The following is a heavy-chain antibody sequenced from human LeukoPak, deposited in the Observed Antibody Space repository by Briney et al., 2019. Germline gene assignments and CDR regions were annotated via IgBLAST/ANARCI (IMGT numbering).Heavy chain of an antibody. CDR3: ARASSYDFWSGYYLDY. V-gene: IGHV4-59*11. CDR1: GGSISSHY. D-gene: IGHD3-3*01. J-gene: IGHJ4*02. Sequence: SETLSLTCTISGGSISSHYWSWTRQPPGKGLEWNGYIYYSGSTNYNPSLKSRVTISVDTSKNQFSLKLSSVTAADTAVYYCARASSYDFWSGYYLDYWGPGTLVTVSS. CDR2: IYYSGST.